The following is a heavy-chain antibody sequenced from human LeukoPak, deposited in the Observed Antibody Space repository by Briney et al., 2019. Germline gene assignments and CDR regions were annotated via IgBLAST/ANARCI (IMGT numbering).Heavy chain of an antibody. J-gene: IGHJ5*02. D-gene: IGHD3-10*01. V-gene: IGHV4-38-2*02. CDR3: ARLVYGSGSYYLDP. Sequence: PSETLSLTCTVSGYSISSSYYWGWIRQPPGKGLEWIGSFHLSGSTFYNPSLKSRVTISVDTSKNQFSLKLSSVTAADTAVYYCARLVYGSGSYYLDPWGQGTLVTVSS. CDR2: FHLSGST. CDR1: GYSISSSYY.